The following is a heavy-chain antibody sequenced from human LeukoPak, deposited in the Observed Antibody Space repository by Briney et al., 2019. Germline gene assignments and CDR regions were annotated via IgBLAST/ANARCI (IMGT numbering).Heavy chain of an antibody. CDR2: ISGSGDST. V-gene: IGHV3-23*01. CDR3: AKDPGHYFDC. J-gene: IGHJ4*02. Sequence: GGSLRLSCAASGFTFSSYAMSWVRQAPGKGLEWVSAISGSGDSTYYADSVKGRFTITRDNSKNTLYLQMNSLRAEDTAVYYCAKDPGHYFDCWGQGTLVTVSS. D-gene: IGHD7-27*01. CDR1: GFTFSSYA.